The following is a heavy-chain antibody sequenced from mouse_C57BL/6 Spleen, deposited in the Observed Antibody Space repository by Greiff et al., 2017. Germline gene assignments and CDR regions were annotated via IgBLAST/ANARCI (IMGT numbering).Heavy chain of an antibody. J-gene: IGHJ4*01. V-gene: IGHV1-15*01. CDR2: IDPDTGGT. CDR3: TRKSENRLASYYYAMDY. D-gene: IGHD6-1*01. Sequence: QVQLQQSGAELVRPGASVKLSCKASGYTFTDYEMHWVKQTPVHSLEWIGAIDPDTGGTAYNQKFKGKAILTADKSSSTAYMELRSLTSEDSAVYYCTRKSENRLASYYYAMDYWGQGTSVTVSS. CDR1: GYTFTDYE.